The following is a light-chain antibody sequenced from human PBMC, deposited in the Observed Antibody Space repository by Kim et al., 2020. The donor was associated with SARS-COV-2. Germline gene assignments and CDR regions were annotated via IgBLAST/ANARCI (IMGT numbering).Light chain of an antibody. Sequence: AWGQTDRNTSQGAGRRSLYATCYQQKPGQAPIYVIYGKNNRPEGIHERCSGSSAGNTASLTSTGARAEEEADYDCNSRDSSGNHVVFGGGTQLTVL. CDR1: GRRSLY. CDR3: NSRDSSGNHVV. J-gene: IGLJ2*01. V-gene: IGLV3-19*01. CDR2: GKN.